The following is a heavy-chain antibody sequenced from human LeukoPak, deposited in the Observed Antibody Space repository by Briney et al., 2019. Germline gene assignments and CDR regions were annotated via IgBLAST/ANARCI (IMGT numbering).Heavy chain of an antibody. CDR1: GDTFSSYA. CDR2: IIPIFGTA. J-gene: IGHJ3*02. V-gene: IGHV1-69*05. D-gene: IGHD3-3*01. CDR3: AGLPEPVWSGTQSDAFDI. Sequence: SVKVSCKASGDTFSSYAISWVRQAPGQGLEWMGGIIPIFGTANYAQKFQGRVTITTDESTSTAYMELSSLRSEDTAVYYCAGLPEPVWSGTQSDAFDIWGQGTMVTVSS.